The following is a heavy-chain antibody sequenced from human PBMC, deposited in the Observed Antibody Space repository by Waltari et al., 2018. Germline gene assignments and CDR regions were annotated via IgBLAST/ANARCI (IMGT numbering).Heavy chain of an antibody. V-gene: IGHV4-61*02. CDR1: GGSISSGSYS. Sequence: QVQLQESGPGLVKPSQTLSLTCTVSGGSISSGSYSWSWIRQPAGKGLEWIGRIYTSGSTNYNPSLKSRVTISVDTSKNQFSLKLSSVTAADTAVYYCARGVSSGYTAYWYFDLWGRGTLVTVSS. D-gene: IGHD3-22*01. CDR3: ARGVSSGYTAYWYFDL. CDR2: IYTSGST. J-gene: IGHJ2*01.